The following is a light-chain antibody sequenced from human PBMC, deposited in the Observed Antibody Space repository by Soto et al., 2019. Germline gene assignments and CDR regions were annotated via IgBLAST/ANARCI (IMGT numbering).Light chain of an antibody. CDR3: QQRFNSPWT. V-gene: IGKV3-11*01. J-gene: IGKJ1*01. CDR1: QSVNKY. Sequence: EIVLTQSPATLSLPPGERATLSCRASQSVNKYLAWFQQKLGQPPRLLIYDTSNRATGIPPRFSGSGSGTDFTLIISSLEPEDFAVYYCQQRFNSPWTFGQGTKVEIK. CDR2: DTS.